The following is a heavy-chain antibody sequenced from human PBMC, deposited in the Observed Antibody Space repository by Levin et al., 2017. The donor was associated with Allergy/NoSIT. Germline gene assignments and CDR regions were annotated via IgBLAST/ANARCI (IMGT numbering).Heavy chain of an antibody. Sequence: GGSLRLSCAASGITFSTYSMNWIRQAPGKGLEWISYIDGSGNPIYYADSVRGRFTVSRDNAKSSLYLQMNSLRVEYTAVYYCAKETRQPGPFYYYGIDVWGRGTTVTVSS. D-gene: IGHD4-23*01. V-gene: IGHV3-48*01. CDR2: IDGSGNPI. J-gene: IGHJ6*02. CDR1: GITFSTYS. CDR3: AKETRQPGPFYYYGIDV.